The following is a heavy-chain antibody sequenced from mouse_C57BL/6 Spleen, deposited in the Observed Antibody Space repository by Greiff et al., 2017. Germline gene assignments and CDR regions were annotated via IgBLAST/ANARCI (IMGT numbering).Heavy chain of an antibody. CDR2: IYPRSGNT. V-gene: IGHV1-81*01. CDR3: ARCGEYYYAMDY. J-gene: IGHJ4*01. Sequence: VQLQQSGAELARPGASVKLSCTASGYTFTSYGISWVKQRTGQGLEWIGEIYPRSGNTYYNEKFKGKATLTADKSSSTAYMELRSLTSEDSAVYFCARCGEYYYAMDYWGQGTSVTVSS. CDR1: GYTFTSYG.